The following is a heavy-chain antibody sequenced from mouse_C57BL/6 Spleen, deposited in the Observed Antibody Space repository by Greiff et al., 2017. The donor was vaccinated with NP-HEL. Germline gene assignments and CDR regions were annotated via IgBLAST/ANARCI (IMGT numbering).Heavy chain of an antibody. Sequence: DVQLVESGAELVRPGASVKLSCTASGFNIKDYYMHWVKQRPEQGLEWIGRIDPEDGDTEYAPKFQGKATMTADTSSNTAYLQLSSLTSEDTAVYYCTLITTVPMFAYWGQGTLVTVSA. CDR3: TLITTVPMFAY. J-gene: IGHJ3*01. CDR1: GFNIKDYY. V-gene: IGHV14-1*01. D-gene: IGHD1-1*01. CDR2: IDPEDGDT.